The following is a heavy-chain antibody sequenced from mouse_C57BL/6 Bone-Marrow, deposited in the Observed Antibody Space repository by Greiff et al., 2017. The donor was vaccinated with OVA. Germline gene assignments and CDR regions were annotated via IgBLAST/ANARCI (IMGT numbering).Heavy chain of an antibody. Sequence: EVQLQQSGPVLVKPGASVKMSCKASGYTFTDYYMNWVKQSHGKSLEWIGVINPYNGGTSYNQKFKGKATLTVDKSSSTAYMELNSLTSEDSAVYYCAREDGSNANCYFEGWGTGTTVTVST. CDR1: GYTFTDYY. J-gene: IGHJ1*03. CDR3: AREDGSNANCYFEG. V-gene: IGHV1-19*01. CDR2: INPYNGGT. D-gene: IGHD1-1*01.